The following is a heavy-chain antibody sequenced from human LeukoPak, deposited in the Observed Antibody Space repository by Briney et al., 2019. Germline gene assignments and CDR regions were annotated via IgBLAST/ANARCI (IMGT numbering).Heavy chain of an antibody. CDR2: ISASGGGT. CDR3: AKNLLGDAAYSWYFDL. V-gene: IGHV3-23*01. CDR1: GFTFSSDG. Sequence: GGSLRLSCVASGFTFSSDGMSWVRQAPGKGLEWVSSISASGGGTVYADSVKGRVTISRDNSKNTLYLQMNSLRAEDTAVYFCAKNLLGDAAYSWYFDLWGRGTLVTVSS. J-gene: IGHJ2*01. D-gene: IGHD1-26*01.